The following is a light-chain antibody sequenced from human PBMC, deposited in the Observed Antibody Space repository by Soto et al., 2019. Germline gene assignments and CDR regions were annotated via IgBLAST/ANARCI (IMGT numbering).Light chain of an antibody. V-gene: IGLV2-14*01. CDR2: DVT. CDR3: SSYTSSNSNV. CDR1: SSDVGGSNY. Sequence: QSALTQPASVSGSLEQSITISCTGTSSDVGGSNYVSWYQQFPGKAPKLMISDVTNRPSGVSNRFSGSKSGNTASLTISGLQAEDEADYYCSSYTSSNSNVFGTGTKLTVL. J-gene: IGLJ1*01.